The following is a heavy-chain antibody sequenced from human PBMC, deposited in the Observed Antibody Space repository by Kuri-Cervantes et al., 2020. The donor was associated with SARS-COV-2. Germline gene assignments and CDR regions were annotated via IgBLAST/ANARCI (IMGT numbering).Heavy chain of an antibody. D-gene: IGHD1-26*01. Sequence: SETLSLTCAVYGGSFSGYYWSWIRQPPGKGLEWIGEINHSGSTNYNPSLKSRVTISVDTSKNQFSLKLSSVTAADTAVYYCARVSDSGSPRHPYFRHWGQGTLVTVSS. CDR1: GGSFSGYY. J-gene: IGHJ1*01. V-gene: IGHV4-34*01. CDR2: INHSGST. CDR3: ARVSDSGSPRHPYFRH.